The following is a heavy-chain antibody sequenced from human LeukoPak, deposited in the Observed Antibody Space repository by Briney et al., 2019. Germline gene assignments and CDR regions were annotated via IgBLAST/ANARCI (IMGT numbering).Heavy chain of an antibody. J-gene: IGHJ6*01. CDR3: SRQRSTSTYYFGLDV. CDR2: TYYRSKWNT. V-gene: IGHV6-1*01. CDR1: GDTVSSNTAA. D-gene: IGHD6-6*01. Sequence: SQTLSLTCAISGDTVSSNTAAWNWIRQSPSRGLEWLGGTYYRSKWNTDYAASVQNRITINPDTSTNQFSLQLKPATPEDTAVYYCSRQRSTSTYYFGLDVWGQGTTVTVSS.